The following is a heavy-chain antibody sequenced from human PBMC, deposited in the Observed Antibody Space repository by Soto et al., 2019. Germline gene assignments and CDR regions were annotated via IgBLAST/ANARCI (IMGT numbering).Heavy chain of an antibody. V-gene: IGHV2-5*02. D-gene: IGHD6-19*01. Sequence: QITLKESGPTLVKPTQTLTLTCTFSGFSLSTTRVGVGWIRQPPGKALEWLALIYWDDDKRYSPFLKSRLTRTKDTSKNQLVPTMTNMDPMDTATYFCAHTLVAGLGYYFDYWGQGTLVTVSS. CDR2: IYWDDDK. CDR1: GFSLSTTRVG. CDR3: AHTLVAGLGYYFDY. J-gene: IGHJ4*02.